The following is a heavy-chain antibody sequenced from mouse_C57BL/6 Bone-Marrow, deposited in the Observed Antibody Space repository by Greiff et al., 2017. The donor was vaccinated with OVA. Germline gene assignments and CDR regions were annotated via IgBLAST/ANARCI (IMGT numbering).Heavy chain of an antibody. CDR2: INPYNGGT. CDR1: GYTFTDYY. D-gene: IGHD2-4*01. Sequence: EVQLQQSGPVLVKPGASVKMSCKASGYTFTDYYMNWVKQSHGKSLEWIGVINPYNGGTSYNQKFKGKATLTVDKSSSTAYMELNSLTSEDSAVYCCASLYDYGYAMDYWGQGTSVTVSS. J-gene: IGHJ4*01. V-gene: IGHV1-19*01. CDR3: ASLYDYGYAMDY.